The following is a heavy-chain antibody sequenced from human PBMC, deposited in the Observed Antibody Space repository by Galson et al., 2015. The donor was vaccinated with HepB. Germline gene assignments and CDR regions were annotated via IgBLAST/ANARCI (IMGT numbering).Heavy chain of an antibody. CDR2: IIPILGIA. Sequence: SVKASCKASGGTFSSYAISWVRQAPGQGLEWMGRIIPILGIANYAQKFQGRVTITADKSTSTAYMELSSLRSEDTAVYYCARDGLIVGATYYDYWGQGTLVTVS. CDR3: ARDGLIVGATYYDY. J-gene: IGHJ4*02. D-gene: IGHD1-26*01. CDR1: GGTFSSYA. V-gene: IGHV1-69*04.